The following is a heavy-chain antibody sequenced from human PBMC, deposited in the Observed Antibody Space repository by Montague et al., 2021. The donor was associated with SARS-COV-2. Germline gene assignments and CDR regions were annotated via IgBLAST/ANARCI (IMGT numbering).Heavy chain of an antibody. V-gene: IGHV6-1*01. CDR1: GDSVSGNSAG. Sequence: CAISGDSVSGNSAGWNWIRQAPSRGLEWLGRTYYRSRWFNDYAVSIRSRITINPDTSKNQFSLQLNSVTPEDTAVYYCARATEWRGYYYYYMDVWGKGTTVTVSS. CDR2: TYYRSRWFN. CDR3: ARATEWRGYYYYYMDV. J-gene: IGHJ6*03. D-gene: IGHD3-3*01.